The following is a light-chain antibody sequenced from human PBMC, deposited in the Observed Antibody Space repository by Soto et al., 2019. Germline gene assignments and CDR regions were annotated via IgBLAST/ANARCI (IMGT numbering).Light chain of an antibody. CDR1: QSISSH. CDR2: DAS. V-gene: IGKV3-11*01. Sequence: EIVLTQSPATLSLSPGERATLSCRTSQSISSHLAWYQQKPGQAPRLLIYDASNRATGVPARFSGSGPGTDFTLTISSLEPEDFAIYYCQQRTNWPLTFGGGTKGEIK. CDR3: QQRTNWPLT. J-gene: IGKJ4*01.